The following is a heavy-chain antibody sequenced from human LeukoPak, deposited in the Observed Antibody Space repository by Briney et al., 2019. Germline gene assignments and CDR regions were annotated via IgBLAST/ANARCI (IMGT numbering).Heavy chain of an antibody. CDR2: IFPSGST. CDR3: ARDPTTHDYGYAGDY. Sequence: SETLSLTCSVSGGSISSYYWSWIRQPAGKGLEWIGRIFPSGSTNYSPSLKSRVTMSVDTSKNQFSLKLTSVTAADTAVYYCARDPTTHDYGYAGDYWGQGTLVTVSP. D-gene: IGHD4-17*01. CDR1: GGSISSYY. V-gene: IGHV4-4*07. J-gene: IGHJ4*02.